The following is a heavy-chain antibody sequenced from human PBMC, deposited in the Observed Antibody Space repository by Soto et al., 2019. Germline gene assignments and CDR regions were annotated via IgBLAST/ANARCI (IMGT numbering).Heavy chain of an antibody. V-gene: IGHV4-30-4*01. D-gene: IGHD2-2*01. CDR3: ARAEGTPGYCSSTSCSGFGY. J-gene: IGHJ4*02. CDR2: IYHTGNT. Sequence: SETLSLTCTVSGDSISSGDYYWSWIRQSPGKGLEWIGYIYHTGNTYYNPSLKSRVSISLDTSKNQFSLKLSSVTAADTAVYYCARAEGTPGYCSSTSCSGFGYWGQGTLVTVSS. CDR1: GDSISSGDYY.